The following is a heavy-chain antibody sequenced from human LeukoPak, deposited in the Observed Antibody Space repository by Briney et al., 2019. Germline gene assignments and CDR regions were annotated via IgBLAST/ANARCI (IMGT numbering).Heavy chain of an antibody. CDR1: GYSISSGYY. J-gene: IGHJ4*02. V-gene: IGHV4-38-2*02. Sequence: SETLSLTCTVSGYSISSGYYWGWIRQSPGKGLEWIGSMYHSGSTYYNPSLKSRLTISVETSKNQLFLRLNSVTAADTAVYYCARERRTSYFDYWGQGTLVIVSS. D-gene: IGHD1-1*01. CDR3: ARERRTSYFDY. CDR2: MYHSGST.